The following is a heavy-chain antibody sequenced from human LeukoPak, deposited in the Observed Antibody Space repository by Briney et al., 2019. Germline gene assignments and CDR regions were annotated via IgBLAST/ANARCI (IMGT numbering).Heavy chain of an antibody. D-gene: IGHD6-13*01. V-gene: IGHV4-39*07. J-gene: IGHJ4*02. CDR2: IYYSGST. CDR3: AREVRGPFIAAAGLFDY. Sequence: SETLSLTCTVSGGSISSSSYYWGWIRQPPGKGLEWIGSIYYSGSTYYNPSLKSRVTISVDTSKNQFSLKLSSVTAADTAVYYCAREVRGPFIAAAGLFDYWGQGTLVTVSS. CDR1: GGSISSSSYY.